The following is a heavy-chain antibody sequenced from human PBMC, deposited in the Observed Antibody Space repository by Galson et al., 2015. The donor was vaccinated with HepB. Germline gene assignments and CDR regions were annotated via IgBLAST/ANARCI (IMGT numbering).Heavy chain of an antibody. V-gene: IGHV3-30*18. CDR3: AKDGREYYDSTGYADY. J-gene: IGHJ4*02. Sequence: SLRLSCAASGFTFSTHGMHWVRQAPGKGLEWVAVITYDGGNTYYAGSVKGRFTISRDNSKNTLSLQMHSLRVEDTALYYCAKDGREYYDSTGYADYWGQGTLVTVSS. CDR1: GFTFSTHG. D-gene: IGHD3-22*01. CDR2: ITYDGGNT.